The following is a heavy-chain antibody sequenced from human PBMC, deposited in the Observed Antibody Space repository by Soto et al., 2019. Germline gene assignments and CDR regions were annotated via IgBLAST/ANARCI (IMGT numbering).Heavy chain of an antibody. CDR3: ARERGLLLLNWFDP. CDR1: GYTFTSYG. D-gene: IGHD3-16*01. J-gene: IGHJ5*02. CDR2: ISAYKGNT. V-gene: IGHV1-18*01. Sequence: ASVKVSCKASGYTFTSYGISWVRQAPGQGLEWMGWISAYKGNTNYAQKLQGRVTMTTDTSTSTAYMGLRSLRSDDTAVYYCARERGLLLLNWFDPWGQGTLVTVSS.